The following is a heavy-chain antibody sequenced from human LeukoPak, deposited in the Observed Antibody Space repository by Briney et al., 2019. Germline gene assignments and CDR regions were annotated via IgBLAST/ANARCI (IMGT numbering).Heavy chain of an antibody. CDR2: INSDGSST. Sequence: GGSLRLSCAASGFTFSSYWMHWVRQAPGKGLVWVSRINSDGSSTSYADSVKGRFTISRDNAKNTLYLQMNSLRAEDTAVYYCAKYNYDSDARFYYMDVWGKGTTVTVSS. CDR1: GFTFSSYW. D-gene: IGHD3-22*01. CDR3: AKYNYDSDARFYYMDV. V-gene: IGHV3-74*01. J-gene: IGHJ6*03.